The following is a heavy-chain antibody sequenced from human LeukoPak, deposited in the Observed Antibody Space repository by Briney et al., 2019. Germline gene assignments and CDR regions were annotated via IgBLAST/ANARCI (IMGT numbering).Heavy chain of an antibody. Sequence: SETLSLTCTVSGGSISSHYWSWIRQPPGKGLEWIGYIYYSGSTNYNPSLKSRVTISVDTSKNQFSLKLSSVTAADTAVYYCARDHMSDHYMDVWGKGTTVTVSS. CDR2: IYYSGST. CDR1: GGSISSHY. J-gene: IGHJ6*03. CDR3: ARDHMSDHYMDV. V-gene: IGHV4-59*11.